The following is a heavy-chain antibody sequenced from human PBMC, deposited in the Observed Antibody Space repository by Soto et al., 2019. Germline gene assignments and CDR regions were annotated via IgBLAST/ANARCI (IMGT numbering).Heavy chain of an antibody. CDR2: ISWNSGSI. Sequence: EVQLVESGGGLVQPGRSLRLSCAASGFTFDDYAMHWVRQAPGKGLEWVSGISWNSGSIGYADSVMGRFTISRDNAKNSLDLQMNSLRAEDTALYYCAKGNYDILTGMGYFDYWGQGTLVTVSS. D-gene: IGHD3-9*01. CDR3: AKGNYDILTGMGYFDY. J-gene: IGHJ4*02. V-gene: IGHV3-9*01. CDR1: GFTFDDYA.